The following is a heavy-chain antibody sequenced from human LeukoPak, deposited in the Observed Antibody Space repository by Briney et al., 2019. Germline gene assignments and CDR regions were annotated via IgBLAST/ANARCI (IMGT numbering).Heavy chain of an antibody. CDR3: ARDSVKLPGISYFDN. Sequence: LPGGSLRLSCAASGFIFSTHKMNWVRQAPGKGLEWVAVISYDGTKIYYADSAKGRFTISRDNSKNMVYLQMNSLRAEDTALYYCARDSVKLPGISYFDNWGQGTLVTVSS. CDR1: GFIFSTHK. V-gene: IGHV3-30-3*01. J-gene: IGHJ1*01. D-gene: IGHD3-3*02. CDR2: ISYDGTKI.